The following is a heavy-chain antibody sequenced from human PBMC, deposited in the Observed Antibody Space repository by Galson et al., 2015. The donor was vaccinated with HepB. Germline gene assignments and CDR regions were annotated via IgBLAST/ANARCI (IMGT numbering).Heavy chain of an antibody. D-gene: IGHD3-10*01. CDR1: GFIFSNYA. J-gene: IGHJ3*01. V-gene: IGHV3-23*01. CDR2: ISGGGETT. CDR3: AKDQVAYNGQHDAFDV. Sequence: SLRLSCAASGFIFSNYAMSWVRQAPGKGLEWVSAISGGGETTYYAESVKGRFTFSRDNSKNTLYLQMNSLRAEDTAVYYCAKDQVAYNGQHDAFDVWGQGTMVTVSS.